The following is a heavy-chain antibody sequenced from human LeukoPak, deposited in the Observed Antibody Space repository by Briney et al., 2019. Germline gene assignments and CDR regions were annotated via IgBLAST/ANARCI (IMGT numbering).Heavy chain of an antibody. CDR2: INHSGST. V-gene: IGHV4-34*01. Sequence: SETLSLTCAVYGGSFSGYYWSWIRQPPGKGLEWIGEINHSGSTNYNPSLKSRVTISVDTSKNRFSLKLSSVTAADTAVYYCARASTAYYYYYMDVWGKGTTVTVSS. D-gene: IGHD1-26*01. J-gene: IGHJ6*03. CDR1: GGSFSGYY. CDR3: ARASTAYYYYYMDV.